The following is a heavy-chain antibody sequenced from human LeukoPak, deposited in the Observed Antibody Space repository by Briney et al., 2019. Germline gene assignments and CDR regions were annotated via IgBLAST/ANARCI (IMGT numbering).Heavy chain of an antibody. CDR2: ISAGDRST. Sequence: PGGSLRLSCAASGFTVSSNYMSWVRQAPGKGLEWVSTISAGDRSTYYADSVKGRFSVSRDNSKNTVFLQMNSVRAEDTAVYYCAKGRLGCPSAGCYHYWGQGTLVTVSS. V-gene: IGHV3-23*01. D-gene: IGHD2-2*01. CDR3: AKGRLGCPSAGCYHY. J-gene: IGHJ4*02. CDR1: GFTVSSNY.